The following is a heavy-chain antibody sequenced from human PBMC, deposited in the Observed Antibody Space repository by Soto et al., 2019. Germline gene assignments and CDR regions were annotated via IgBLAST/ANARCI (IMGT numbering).Heavy chain of an antibody. CDR3: VREDSVSDCTDP. D-gene: IGHD2-8*01. CDR1: GFTFSNYG. J-gene: IGHJ5*02. Sequence: QVQLVESGGGVVQPGRSLTVSCAASGFTFSNYGMHWVRQAPDKGLEWVAVIWDDGSKKYYADSVKGRFTISRDDSKNTLYLEMNSLRVDDTAVYYCVREDSVSDCTDPWGQGTLVTVSS. CDR2: IWDDGSKK. V-gene: IGHV3-33*01.